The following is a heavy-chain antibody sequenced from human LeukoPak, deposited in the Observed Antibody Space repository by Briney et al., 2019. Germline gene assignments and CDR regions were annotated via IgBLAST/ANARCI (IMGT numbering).Heavy chain of an antibody. V-gene: IGHV3-23*01. CDR1: GFTFSSYT. CDR2: ISGSGGST. CDR3: ARIVDTAISG. D-gene: IGHD5-18*01. Sequence: GGSLRLSCAASGFTFSSYTMRWVRQAPGKGLEWVSAISGSGGSTYYTDSVKGRFTISRDNSKNTLYLQMNSLRAEDTAVYYCARIVDTAISGWGQGTLVTVSS. J-gene: IGHJ4*02.